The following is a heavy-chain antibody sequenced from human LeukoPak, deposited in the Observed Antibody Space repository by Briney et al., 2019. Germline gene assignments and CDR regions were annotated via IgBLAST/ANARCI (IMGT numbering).Heavy chain of an antibody. Sequence: ASVKVSCKTSGYTFTSYAIHWVRQAPGQRLEWMGWISAGNGNTKYSQNFQGRVTFISNTSATTAFMELSSLRSEDAAVYYCARDSGSGNNDYWGQGTLVTVSS. V-gene: IGHV1-3*01. J-gene: IGHJ4*02. CDR1: GYTFTSYA. CDR3: ARDSGSGNNDY. D-gene: IGHD1-26*01. CDR2: ISAGNGNT.